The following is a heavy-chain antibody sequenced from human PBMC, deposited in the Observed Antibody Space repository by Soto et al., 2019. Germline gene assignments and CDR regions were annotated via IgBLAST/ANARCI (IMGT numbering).Heavy chain of an antibody. V-gene: IGHV4-31*03. CDR1: GGSISSGGYY. D-gene: IGHD1-26*01. Sequence: QVQLQESGPGLVKPSQTLSLTCTVSGGSISSGGYYWSWIRQHPGKGLEWIGYIYYSESTYYNPSIKNRVTISVDTSKNQFSLKLSSVTAADTAVYYCAGIYSGSPGGTLRYWGQGTLVTVSS. CDR3: AGIYSGSPGGTLRY. J-gene: IGHJ4*02. CDR2: IYYSEST.